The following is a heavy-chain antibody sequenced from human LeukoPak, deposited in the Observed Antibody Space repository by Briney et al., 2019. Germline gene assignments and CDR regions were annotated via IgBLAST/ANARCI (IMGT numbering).Heavy chain of an antibody. CDR2: IYSGGHT. J-gene: IGHJ4*02. CDR3: ATDRPGGGWSFDY. Sequence: GGSLRLSCAASGLTVSSNYMSWVRQAPGKGLEWVSVIYSGGHTYYVDSVKGRFTISRDNSKNTLYLQMNSLRPEDTAVYYCATDRPGGGWSFDYWGQGTLVIVSS. D-gene: IGHD6-19*01. CDR1: GLTVSSNY. V-gene: IGHV3-53*05.